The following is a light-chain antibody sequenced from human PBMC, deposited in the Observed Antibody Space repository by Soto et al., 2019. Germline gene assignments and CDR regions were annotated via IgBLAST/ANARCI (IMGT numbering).Light chain of an antibody. CDR3: QQRSNWPIT. J-gene: IGKJ3*01. V-gene: IGKV3-11*01. CDR2: DAS. Sequence: EIVLTQSPATLYLSPGERATISYRASQSVSNYLVWYQQKPGQAPRLLIYDASNRATGIPARFSGSGSGTDLTLTISSLEPEDFAVYYCQQRSNWPITFGPGSTVDIK. CDR1: QSVSNY.